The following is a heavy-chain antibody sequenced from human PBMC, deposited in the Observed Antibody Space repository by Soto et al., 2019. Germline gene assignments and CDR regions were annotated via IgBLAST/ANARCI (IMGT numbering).Heavy chain of an antibody. V-gene: IGHV4-34*01. CDR1: GGSFSGYY. J-gene: IGHJ3*02. CDR3: ARCGVGESKTDAFDI. Sequence: SETLSLTCAVYGGSFSGYYWSWIRQPPGKGLEWIGEINHSGSTNYNPPLKSRVTISVDTSKNQFSLKLSSVTAADTAVYYCARCGVGESKTDAFDIWGRGTMVTVSS. D-gene: IGHD3-10*01. CDR2: INHSGST.